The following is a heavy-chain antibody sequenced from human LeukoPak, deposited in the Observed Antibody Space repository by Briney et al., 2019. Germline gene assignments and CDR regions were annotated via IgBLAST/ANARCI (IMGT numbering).Heavy chain of an antibody. CDR1: GFTFSNFW. D-gene: IGHD2-8*01. CDR2: INRDGSEK. Sequence: LGGSLRLSCAASGFTFSNFWMSWVRQAPGKGLQCVANINRDGSEKYYVDSVKGRLTISRDNTKNSPYLQMNSLRAEDTAVYYCARLLYNGGSQSYWGQGTLVTVSS. V-gene: IGHV3-7*01. J-gene: IGHJ4*02. CDR3: ARLLYNGGSQSY.